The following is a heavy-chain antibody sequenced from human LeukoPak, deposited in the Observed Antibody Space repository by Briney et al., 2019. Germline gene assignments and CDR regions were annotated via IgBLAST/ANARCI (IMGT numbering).Heavy chain of an antibody. J-gene: IGHJ5*02. CDR1: GYTFTGYY. Sequence: ASVKVSCKASGYTFTGYYMHWVRQAPGQGLEWMGWINPNSGGTNYAQKFQGRVTMTRDTPISTAYMELSRLRSDDTAVYYCARDERSSSWSVMYNWFDPWGQGTLVTVSS. CDR2: INPNSGGT. CDR3: ARDERSSSWSVMYNWFDP. D-gene: IGHD6-13*01. V-gene: IGHV1-2*02.